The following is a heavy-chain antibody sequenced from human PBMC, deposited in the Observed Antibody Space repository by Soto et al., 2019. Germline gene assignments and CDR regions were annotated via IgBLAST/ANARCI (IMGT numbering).Heavy chain of an antibody. CDR2: ISYDGSNK. Sequence: GGSLRLSCAASGFTFSSYGMHWVRQAPGKGLEWVAVISYDGSNKYYADSVKGRFTISRDNSKNTLYLQMNSLRAEDTAVYYWAKAKWPDHWGQGTLVTVSS. CDR1: GFTFSSYG. CDR3: AKAKWPDH. D-gene: IGHD5-12*01. J-gene: IGHJ4*02. V-gene: IGHV3-30*18.